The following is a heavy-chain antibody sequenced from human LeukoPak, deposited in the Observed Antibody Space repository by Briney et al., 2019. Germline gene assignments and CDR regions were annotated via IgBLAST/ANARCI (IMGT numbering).Heavy chain of an antibody. CDR3: ARMGTGVTMVRGVSDWFDP. CDR1: GFTFSSYW. Sequence: GGSLRLSCAASGFTFSSYWMSWVRQAPGKGLEWVANIKQDGSEKYYVDSVKGRFTISRDNAKNSLYLQMNSLRAEDTAVYYCARMGTGVTMVRGVSDWFDPWGQGTLVTVSS. J-gene: IGHJ5*02. CDR2: IKQDGSEK. V-gene: IGHV3-7*01. D-gene: IGHD3-10*01.